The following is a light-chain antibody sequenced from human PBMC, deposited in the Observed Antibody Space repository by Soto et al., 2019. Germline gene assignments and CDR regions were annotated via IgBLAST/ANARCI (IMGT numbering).Light chain of an antibody. CDR1: QGIRND. V-gene: IGKV1-6*01. Sequence: AIQMTQTPSSLSASVGDRVTITCRASQGIRNDLGLYQQKPGKAPKLLIYAASSLQSGVPSRFSGSGSGTDFTLTISSLQPEDFATYYSQQYNSYSLTFGGGAKVDIK. J-gene: IGKJ4*01. CDR2: AAS. CDR3: QQYNSYSLT.